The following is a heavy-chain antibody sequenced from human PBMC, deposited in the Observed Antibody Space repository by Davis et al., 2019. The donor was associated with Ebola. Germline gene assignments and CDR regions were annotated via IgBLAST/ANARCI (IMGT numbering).Heavy chain of an antibody. CDR3: ARDEVRYFDWLLVLHWYFDL. D-gene: IGHD3-9*01. CDR2: ISSSSSYI. Sequence: LSLTCAASGFTFSSYSMNWVRQAPGKGLEWVSSISSSSSYIYYADSVKGRFTISRDNAKNSLYLQMNSLRAEDTAVYYCARDEVRYFDWLLVLHWYFDLWGRGTLVTVSS. J-gene: IGHJ2*01. V-gene: IGHV3-21*04. CDR1: GFTFSSYS.